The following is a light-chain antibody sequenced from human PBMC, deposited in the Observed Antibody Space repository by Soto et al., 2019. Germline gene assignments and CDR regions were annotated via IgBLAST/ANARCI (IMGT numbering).Light chain of an antibody. V-gene: IGKV3-11*01. Sequence: DIELTQSPATLSLSVGDRAILSCRASQSVSCWLAWYQQKPGKAPRLLIYDASNWDTGIPARFSGSGSGTDFTLTITSLEPDDFAIYYCQQLSNYSRTFGQGTKVEMK. CDR2: DAS. CDR1: QSVSCW. J-gene: IGKJ2*01. CDR3: QQLSNYSRT.